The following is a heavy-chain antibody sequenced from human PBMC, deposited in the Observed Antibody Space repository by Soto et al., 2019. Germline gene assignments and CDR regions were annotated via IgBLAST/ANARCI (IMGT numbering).Heavy chain of an antibody. J-gene: IGHJ6*03. Sequence: QVQLVQSGAEVRKPGASVTVSCRSSGDSFNDYYIHWVRQAPGQGFEWMGWINPNGGVTKYAQKSQGWVSMTREPSIRTVYMQLSRLRSDDTAVYYCARESGGATATLDYYYFYMDVWGTGTTVSVSS. D-gene: IGHD5-12*01. V-gene: IGHV1-2*04. CDR3: ARESGGATATLDYYYFYMDV. CDR2: INPNGGVT. CDR1: GDSFNDYY.